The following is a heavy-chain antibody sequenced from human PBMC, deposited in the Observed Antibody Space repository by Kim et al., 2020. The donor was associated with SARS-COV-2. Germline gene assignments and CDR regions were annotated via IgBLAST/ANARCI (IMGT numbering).Heavy chain of an antibody. CDR3: ARAAPSVTIFGVVPGYYYYYGMDV. CDR1: GYSFTSYW. CDR2: IYPGDSDT. J-gene: IGHJ6*02. D-gene: IGHD3-3*01. V-gene: IGHV5-51*01. Sequence: GESLKISCKGSGYSFTSYWIGWVRQMPGKGLEWMGIIYPGDSDTRYSPSFQGQVTISADKSISTAYLQWSSLKASDTAMYYCARAAPSVTIFGVVPGYYYYYGMDVWGQGTTVTVSS.